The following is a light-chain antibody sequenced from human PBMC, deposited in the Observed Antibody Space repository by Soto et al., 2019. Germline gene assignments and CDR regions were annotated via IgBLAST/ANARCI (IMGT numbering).Light chain of an antibody. J-gene: IGKJ1*01. CDR2: AAS. Sequence: DIQMTQSPSSLSASVGDRVTITCRASQDISNYLAWYQQKPGKVPKLLMYAASTLQSGDPSRLNGRGSGTDFTLTISSLQPEDVATYYCQKYNSVPWTFGQGTKVEIK. CDR1: QDISNY. V-gene: IGKV1-27*01. CDR3: QKYNSVPWT.